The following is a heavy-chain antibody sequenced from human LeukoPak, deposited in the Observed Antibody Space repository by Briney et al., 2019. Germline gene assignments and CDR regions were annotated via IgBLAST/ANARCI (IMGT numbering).Heavy chain of an antibody. CDR1: GYTFSGYY. CDR2: INPNSGGT. J-gene: IGHJ4*02. CDR3: ATGYSSSS. V-gene: IGHV1-2*02. D-gene: IGHD6-13*01. Sequence: ASVKVSCKASGYTFSGYYMHWVRQAPGQGLEWMGWINPNSGGTIYAQKFRGRVTMTEDTSTDTAYMELSSLRSEDTAVYYCATGYSSSSWGQGTLVTVSS.